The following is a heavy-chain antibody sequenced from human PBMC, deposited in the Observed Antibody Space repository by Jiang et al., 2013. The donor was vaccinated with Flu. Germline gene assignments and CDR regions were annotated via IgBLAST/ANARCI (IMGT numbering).Heavy chain of an antibody. Sequence: ASGFTFSSYAMSWVRQAPGKGLEWVSAISGSGGSTYYADSVKGRFTISRDNSKNTLYLQMNSLRAEDTAVYYCAKDGNRNIVVVPAAMLRNNWYFDLWGRGTLVTVSS. D-gene: IGHD2-2*01. V-gene: IGHV3-23*01. CDR2: ISGSGGST. CDR3: AKDGNRNIVVVPAAMLRNNWYFDL. CDR1: GFTFSSYA. J-gene: IGHJ2*01.